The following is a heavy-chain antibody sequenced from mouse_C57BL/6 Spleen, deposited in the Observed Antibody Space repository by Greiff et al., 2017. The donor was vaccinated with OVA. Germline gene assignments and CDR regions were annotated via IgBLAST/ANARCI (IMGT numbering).Heavy chain of an antibody. CDR2: IYPGSGNT. V-gene: IGHV1-76*01. CDR3: ARYYDDGEGFDY. J-gene: IGHJ2*01. Sequence: VQLQESGAELVRPGASVKLSCKASGYTFTDYYINWVKQRPGQGLEWIARIYPGSGNTYYNEKFKGKATLTAEKSSSTAYMQLSSLTSEDSAVYFCARYYDDGEGFDYWGQGTTLTVSS. D-gene: IGHD2-4*01. CDR1: GYTFTDYY.